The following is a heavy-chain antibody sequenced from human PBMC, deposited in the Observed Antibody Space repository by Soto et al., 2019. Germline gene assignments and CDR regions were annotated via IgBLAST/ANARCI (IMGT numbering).Heavy chain of an antibody. V-gene: IGHV3-33*01. Sequence: LRLSCAASGFTFRIYSMHWVRQSPGKGLEWVAVMWYDGTNKYYGESVKGRFTISRDNSENTLYLQMNSLRVEDTAVYYCARDATFGTKGGSFDIWGHGTMVTV. CDR2: MWYDGTNK. D-gene: IGHD3-16*01. CDR3: ARDATFGTKGGSFDI. J-gene: IGHJ3*02. CDR1: GFTFRIYS.